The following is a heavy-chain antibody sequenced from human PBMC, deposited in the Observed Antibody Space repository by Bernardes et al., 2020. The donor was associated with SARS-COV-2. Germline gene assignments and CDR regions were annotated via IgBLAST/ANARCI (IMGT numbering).Heavy chain of an antibody. Sequence: GGSLRLSCTASGFTFSSYWMHWVRQSPGKGLVWVSRISVDGSTTTYADSVKGRFTISRDNARNTLYLQMNSLRAEDTAVYYCVRGPSDGHGRFEYWGQGNLGTVSS. V-gene: IGHV3-74*01. CDR1: GFTFSSYW. CDR2: ISVDGSTT. CDR3: VRGPSDGHGRFEY. J-gene: IGHJ4*02.